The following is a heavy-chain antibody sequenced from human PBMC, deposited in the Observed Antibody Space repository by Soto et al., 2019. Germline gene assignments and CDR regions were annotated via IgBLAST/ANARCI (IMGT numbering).Heavy chain of an antibody. CDR2: IIPIFGTA. J-gene: IGHJ6*02. CDR1: GGTFSSYA. D-gene: IGHD3-10*01. V-gene: IGHV1-69*12. Sequence: QVQLVQSGAEVKKPGSSVKVSCKASGGTFSSYAISWVRQAPGQGLEWMGGIIPIFGTANYAQKFQGRVTITADESTSTADMELSSLRSEDTAVYYCARDKESGSYLVHVYGMDVWGQGTTVTVSS. CDR3: ARDKESGSYLVHVYGMDV.